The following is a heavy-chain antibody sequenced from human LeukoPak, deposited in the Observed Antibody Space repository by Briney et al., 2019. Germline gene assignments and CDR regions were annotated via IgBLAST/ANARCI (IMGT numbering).Heavy chain of an antibody. CDR3: ATEGGGPRWLDP. D-gene: IGHD6-25*01. V-gene: IGHV4-4*07. CDR2: ISASGSS. Sequence: SETLSLTCSVSGGSVSSYYWSWIRQPAGKGLEWIGRISASGSSNYNPSLRSRVIMSADTHKNQFSLNLSSVTAADTAVYYCATEGGGPRWLDPWGQGTLVTVSS. CDR1: GGSVSSYY. J-gene: IGHJ5*02.